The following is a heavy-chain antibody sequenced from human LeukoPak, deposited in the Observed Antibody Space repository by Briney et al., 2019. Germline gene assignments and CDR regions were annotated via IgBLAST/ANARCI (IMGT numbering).Heavy chain of an antibody. CDR2: ISSNGGST. D-gene: IGHD5-18*01. J-gene: IGHJ4*02. CDR3: ARVRGYSYGYFDY. CDR1: GFTFSSYA. Sequence: GGSLRLSCAASGFTFSSYAMHWVRQAPGKGLEYVSAISSNGGSTYYANSVKGRFTISRDNSKNRLYLQMGSLRAEDMAVYYCARVRGYSYGYFDYWGQGTLVTVSS. V-gene: IGHV3-64*01.